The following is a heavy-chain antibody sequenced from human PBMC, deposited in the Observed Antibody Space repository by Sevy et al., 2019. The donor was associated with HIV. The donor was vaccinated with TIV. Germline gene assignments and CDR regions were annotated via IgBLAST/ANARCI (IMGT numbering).Heavy chain of an antibody. CDR2: ISYGGTNT. CDR3: AKTPDDSVYYYYGMDV. J-gene: IGHJ6*02. V-gene: IGHV3-30*18. CDR1: GFTFSGFG. Sequence: GGSLRLSCAASGFTFSGFGLHWVRQAPGKGLEWVAVISYGGTNTYYGDSVRGRFTISRDNSKNTLYLQMNSLRAEDTAVYYCAKTPDDSVYYYYGMDVWGQGTTVTVSS. D-gene: IGHD3-3*01.